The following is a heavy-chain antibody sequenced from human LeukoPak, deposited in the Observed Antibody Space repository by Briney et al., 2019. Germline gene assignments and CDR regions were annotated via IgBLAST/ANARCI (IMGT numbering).Heavy chain of an antibody. CDR2: IYYSGST. CDR3: AAGGKGYCSSTSCYYD. V-gene: IGHV4-39*01. J-gene: IGHJ4*02. CDR1: GGSISSSSYY. D-gene: IGHD2-2*01. Sequence: SETLSLTCTVSGGSISSSSYYWGWIRQPPGKGLEWIGSIYYSGSTYYNPSLKSRVTISVDTSKNQFSLKLSSVTAADTAVYYCAAGGKGYCSSTSCYYDWGQGTLVTVSS.